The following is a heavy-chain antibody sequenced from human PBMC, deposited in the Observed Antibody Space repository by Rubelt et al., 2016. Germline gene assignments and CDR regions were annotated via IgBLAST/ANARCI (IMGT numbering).Heavy chain of an antibody. CDR2: IYWVDDQ. D-gene: IGHD5-18*01. J-gene: IGHJ4*02. V-gene: IGHV2-5*02. CDR3: AHSEYTYGRFDY. Sequence: ITLKESGPTLVKPTQTLTLTCTFSGFSLSTSGVGVGWIRQLPAKSLAWLALIYWVDDQRYSPSLMSRFTITKDTSKNQVVLTMTNMDPVDTATYYCAHSEYTYGRFDYWGQGTLVTVSS. CDR1: GFSLSTSGVG.